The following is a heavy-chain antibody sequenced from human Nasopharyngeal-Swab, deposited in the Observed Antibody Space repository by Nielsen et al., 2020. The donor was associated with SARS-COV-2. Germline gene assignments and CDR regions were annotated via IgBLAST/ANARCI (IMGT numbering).Heavy chain of an antibody. V-gene: IGHV3-48*04. CDR1: GFTFSSYS. Sequence: GESLKISCAASGFTFSSYSMNWVRQAPGKGLEWVSYISSSSSTIYYADSVKGRFTISRDNAKNSLYLQMNSLRAEDTAVYYCARDRGYSSGWTEYFQHWGQGTLVTVSS. J-gene: IGHJ1*01. D-gene: IGHD6-19*01. CDR3: ARDRGYSSGWTEYFQH. CDR2: ISSSSSTI.